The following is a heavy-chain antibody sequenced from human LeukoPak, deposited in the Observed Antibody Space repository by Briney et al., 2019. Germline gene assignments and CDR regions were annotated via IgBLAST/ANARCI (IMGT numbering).Heavy chain of an antibody. J-gene: IGHJ3*02. D-gene: IGHD6-13*01. Sequence: SETLSLTCTVFGGSIGSGSYYWSWIRQTPGKGLEWIGYIYDFGNTDYNPSLKGRVTISIDRSKNEFSLKLYSVTAADTAVYSCARVGALAAADTFVFDIWGQGTMVAVSS. CDR2: IYDFGNT. CDR1: GGSIGSGSYY. V-gene: IGHV4-30-2*01. CDR3: ARVGALAAADTFVFDI.